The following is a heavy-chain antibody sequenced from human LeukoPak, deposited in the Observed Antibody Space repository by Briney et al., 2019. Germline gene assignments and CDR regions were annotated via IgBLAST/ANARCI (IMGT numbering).Heavy chain of an antibody. D-gene: IGHD2-2*01. CDR3: ARGLRGTTSGPLPPRSSRDPFDY. Sequence: SETLSLTCAVYGGSFSGYYWSWIRQPPGKGLEWIGEINHSGSTNYNPSLKSRVTISVDTSKNQFSLKLSSVTAADTAVYYCARGLRGTTSGPLPPRSSRDPFDYWGQGTLVTVSS. V-gene: IGHV4-34*01. J-gene: IGHJ4*02. CDR2: INHSGST. CDR1: GGSFSGYY.